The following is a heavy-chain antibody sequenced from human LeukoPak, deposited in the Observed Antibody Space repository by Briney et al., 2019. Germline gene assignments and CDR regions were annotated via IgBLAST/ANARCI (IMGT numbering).Heavy chain of an antibody. CDR3: ARVRGFYGGDAFDI. Sequence: ASVKVSCKASGYTFTSYDINWVRQATGQGLEWMGWMNPNSGNTGYAQKFQGRVTMTRDTSISTAYMELNSVRSEDTAVYYCARVRGFYGGDAFDIWGQGTMVTVSS. CDR2: MNPNSGNT. D-gene: IGHD4-17*01. J-gene: IGHJ3*02. CDR1: GYTFTSYD. V-gene: IGHV1-8*01.